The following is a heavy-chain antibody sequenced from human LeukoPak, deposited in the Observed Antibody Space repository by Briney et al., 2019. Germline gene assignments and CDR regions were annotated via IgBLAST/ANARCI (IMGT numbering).Heavy chain of an antibody. J-gene: IGHJ4*02. CDR3: AKRGSSTVTSLY. CDR1: GFTFSSYA. D-gene: IGHD4-17*01. V-gene: IGHV3-23*01. Sequence: GGSLRLSCAASGFTFSSYAMSWVRQAPGKGLEWVSAISGSGGSTYYADSVKGRFTISRDNSKNTLYLQMNSLRTEDTAVYYCAKRGSSTVTSLYWGQGTLVTVSS. CDR2: ISGSGGST.